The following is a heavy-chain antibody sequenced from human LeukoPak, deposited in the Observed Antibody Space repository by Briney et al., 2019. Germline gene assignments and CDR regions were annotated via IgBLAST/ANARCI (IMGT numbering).Heavy chain of an antibody. CDR1: GFTFSSCS. Sequence: GGTLRLSCAASGFTFSSCSMNWVRQAPGKGLEWVSYISTSSSTIYHADSVKGRFTISRDNAKNSLYLQMNSLRAGDTAVYYCARDLATARPIDYWGQGILVTVST. V-gene: IGHV3-48*01. CDR2: ISTSSSTI. CDR3: ARDLATARPIDY. J-gene: IGHJ4*02. D-gene: IGHD5-12*01.